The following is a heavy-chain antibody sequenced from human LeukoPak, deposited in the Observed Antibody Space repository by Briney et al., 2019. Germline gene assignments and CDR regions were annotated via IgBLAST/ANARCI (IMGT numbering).Heavy chain of an antibody. CDR2: IFYTGNA. CDR3: ARKTYCVGGRCDRENWFGP. J-gene: IGHJ5*02. Sequence: SETLSLTCTVSGGSISGYHWNWIRQSPGKGLEWIANIFYTGNADYNPSLKSRVTISLDTPKNQISLILTSVTAADTAVYYCARKTYCVGGRCDRENWFGPRGRGTLVTASS. CDR1: GGSISGYH. D-gene: IGHD2-15*01. V-gene: IGHV4-59*08.